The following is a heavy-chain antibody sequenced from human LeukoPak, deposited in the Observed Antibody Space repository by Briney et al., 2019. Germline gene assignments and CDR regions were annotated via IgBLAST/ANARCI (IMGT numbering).Heavy chain of an antibody. V-gene: IGHV3-48*01. CDR2: ISSSSSTI. D-gene: IGHD3-3*01. J-gene: IGHJ4*02. CDR1: GFTFSSYS. CDR3: AKYNYDFWSGYPDY. Sequence: GGSLRLSCAASGFTFSSYSMNWVRQAPGKGLEWVSYISSSSSTIYYADSVKGRFAISRDNAKNSLYLQMNSLRAEDTAVYYCAKYNYDFWSGYPDYWGQGTLVTVSS.